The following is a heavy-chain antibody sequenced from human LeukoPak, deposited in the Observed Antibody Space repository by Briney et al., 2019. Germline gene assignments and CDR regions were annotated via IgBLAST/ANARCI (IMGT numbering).Heavy chain of an antibody. Sequence: SETLSLTCAVYGGSFSGYYWSWIRQPPGKGLEWIGEINHSGSTNCNPSLKSRVTISVDTSKNQFSLKLSSVTAADTAVYYCASGPGGGSLSESLLGYWGQGTLVTVSS. CDR3: ASGPGGGSLSESLLGY. J-gene: IGHJ4*02. CDR1: GGSFSGYY. D-gene: IGHD2-15*01. CDR2: INHSGST. V-gene: IGHV4-34*01.